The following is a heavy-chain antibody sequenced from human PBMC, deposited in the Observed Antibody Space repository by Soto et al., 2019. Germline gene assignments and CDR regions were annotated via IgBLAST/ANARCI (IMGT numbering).Heavy chain of an antibody. Sequence: GGSLRLGCAASGLTVSNAWMSGVRQAQGKGLEWVGRIKSKTDGGTTDYAAPVKGRFTISRDDSKNTLDLQMNSLKTEDTAVNYFTTVHTYYDILTGYSISAYWRQGTLVPVS. V-gene: IGHV3-15*01. CDR2: IKSKTDGGTT. CDR3: TTVHTYYDILTGYSISAY. D-gene: IGHD3-9*01. CDR1: GLTVSNAW. J-gene: IGHJ4*02.